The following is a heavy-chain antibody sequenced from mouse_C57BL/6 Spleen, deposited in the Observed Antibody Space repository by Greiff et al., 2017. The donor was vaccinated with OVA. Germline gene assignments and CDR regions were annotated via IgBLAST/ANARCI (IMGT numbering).Heavy chain of an antibody. CDR2: IYPGSGNT. D-gene: IGHD2-5*01. CDR3: ARQSNQAFYYARDY. Sequence: QVQLQQSGAELVRPGASVKLSCKASGYTFTDYYINWVKQRPGQGLEWIARIYPGSGNTYYNEKFKGKATLTAEKSSSTAYMQLSSLTSEDSAVYFCARQSNQAFYYARDYWGQGTSVTVSS. CDR1: GYTFTDYY. V-gene: IGHV1-76*01. J-gene: IGHJ4*01.